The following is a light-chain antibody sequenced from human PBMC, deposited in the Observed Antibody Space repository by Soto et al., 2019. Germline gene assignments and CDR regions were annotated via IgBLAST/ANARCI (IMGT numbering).Light chain of an antibody. CDR2: DAS. CDR1: QSVSSSY. Sequence: EIVLTQSPGTLSLSPGERATLSCRASQSVSSSYLAWYQQQPGQAPRLLIYDASSRATGIPDRFSGSGSGTDFTLTISRLEPEDFGVYYCQQFRSSLYTFGQGTKLEIK. CDR3: QQFRSSLYT. J-gene: IGKJ2*01. V-gene: IGKV3-20*01.